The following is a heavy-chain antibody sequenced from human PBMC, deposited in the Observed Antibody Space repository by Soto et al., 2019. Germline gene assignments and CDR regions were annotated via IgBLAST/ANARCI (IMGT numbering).Heavy chain of an antibody. V-gene: IGHV4-39*01. Sequence: QLQLQESGPGLVKPSETLSLTCTVSRGSISSGTNYWAWIRQPPGKGLEWIANIYYSWSTFYNPSIKSRVTISLDTSKNQFSLKLRSVTAADTAVYYCARHEAGWYFDSWGQGTLVTVSS. CDR1: RGSISSGTNY. CDR3: ARHEAGWYFDS. D-gene: IGHD6-25*01. J-gene: IGHJ4*02. CDR2: IYYSWST.